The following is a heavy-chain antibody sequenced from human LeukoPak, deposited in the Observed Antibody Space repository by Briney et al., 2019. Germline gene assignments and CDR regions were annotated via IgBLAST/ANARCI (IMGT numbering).Heavy chain of an antibody. CDR3: ARDAPQWRNAFDF. Sequence: ASVKVSCKASGYTFTNTGICWVRQAPGQGLEWMGWVSAYSGNTNYAQKFQGRVTMTTDTSTSTAYMELRSLRSDDTAVYFCARDAPQWRNAFDFWGQGTMVTVSS. CDR1: GYTFTNTG. J-gene: IGHJ3*01. CDR2: VSAYSGNT. D-gene: IGHD6-19*01. V-gene: IGHV1-18*01.